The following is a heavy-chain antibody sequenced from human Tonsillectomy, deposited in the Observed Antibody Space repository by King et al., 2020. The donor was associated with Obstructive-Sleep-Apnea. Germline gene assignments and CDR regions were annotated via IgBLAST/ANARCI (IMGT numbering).Heavy chain of an antibody. CDR2: IYYSGST. V-gene: IGHV4-30-4*07. CDR1: GGSISSGGYS. CDR3: AREYSGYDLGLFDY. Sequence: VQLQEPGPGLVKPSQTLSLTCAVSGGSISSGGYSWSWIRQPPGKGLEWIGYIYYSGSTYYNPSLKSRVTISVDTSKNQFSLKLSSVTAADTAVYYCAREYSGYDLGLFDYWGQGTLVTVSS. J-gene: IGHJ4*02. D-gene: IGHD5-12*01.